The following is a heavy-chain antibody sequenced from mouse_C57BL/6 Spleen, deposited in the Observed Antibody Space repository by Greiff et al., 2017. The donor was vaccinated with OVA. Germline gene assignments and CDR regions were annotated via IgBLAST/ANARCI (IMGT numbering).Heavy chain of an antibody. CDR3: TTGYYGSSYVDY. CDR1: GFNIKDDY. D-gene: IGHD1-1*01. Sequence: VQLQQSGAELVRPGASVKLSCTASGFNIKDDYMHWVKQRPEQGLEWIGWIDPENGDTEYASKFQGKATITADTSSNTAYLQLSSLTSEDTAVYDGTTGYYGSSYVDYWGQGTTLTVSA. CDR2: IDPENGDT. V-gene: IGHV14-4*01. J-gene: IGHJ2*01.